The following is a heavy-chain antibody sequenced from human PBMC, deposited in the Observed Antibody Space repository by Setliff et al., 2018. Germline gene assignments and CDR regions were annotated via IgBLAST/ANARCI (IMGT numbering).Heavy chain of an antibody. J-gene: IGHJ5*02. Sequence: QPGGSLRLSWAASGFTFSAHYMDWLRQAPGKELEWVGRIRNKDNSYTTEYAASVKGRFTISRDDSTSIAYLQMTSLKTEDTAGYYCTIHIVVPTAWGQGTLVTVSS. V-gene: IGHV3-72*01. CDR3: TIHIVVPTA. CDR1: GFTFSAHY. D-gene: IGHD2-21*01. CDR2: IRNKDNSYTT.